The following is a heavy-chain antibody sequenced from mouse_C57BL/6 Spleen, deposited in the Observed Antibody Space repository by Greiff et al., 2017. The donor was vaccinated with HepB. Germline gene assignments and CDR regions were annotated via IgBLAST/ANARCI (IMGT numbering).Heavy chain of an antibody. D-gene: IGHD2-2*01. J-gene: IGHJ4*01. CDR2: IYPGDGDT. CDR1: GYAFSSYW. CDR3: ARYGYGDAMDY. V-gene: IGHV1-80*01. Sequence: VQLQQSGAELVKPGASVKISCKASGYAFSSYWMNWVKQRPGKGLERIGQIYPGDGDTNYNGKFKGKATLTADKSSSTAYMQLSSLTSEDSAVYFCARYGYGDAMDYWGQGASVTVSS.